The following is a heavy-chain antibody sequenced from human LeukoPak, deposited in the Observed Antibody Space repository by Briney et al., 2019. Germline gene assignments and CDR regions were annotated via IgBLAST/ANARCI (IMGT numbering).Heavy chain of an antibody. J-gene: IGHJ5*02. Sequence: SETLSLTCAVYGGSFSGYYWSWIRQPPGKGLEWIGEINHSGSTNYNPSPKSRVTISVDTSKNPFSLKLSSVTAADTAVYYCARNYGSGSYYWFDPWGQGTLVTVSS. V-gene: IGHV4-34*01. CDR2: INHSGST. CDR3: ARNYGSGSYYWFDP. CDR1: GGSFSGYY. D-gene: IGHD3-10*01.